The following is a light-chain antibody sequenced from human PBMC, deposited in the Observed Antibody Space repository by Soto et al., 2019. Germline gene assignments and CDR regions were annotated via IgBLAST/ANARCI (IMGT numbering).Light chain of an antibody. CDR2: DAS. CDR1: QSVSSQ. Sequence: EIVLTQSPATLSLSPGERATLSCRASQSVSSQLAWYQQKPGQAPRLLIYDASNRATGIPARFRGSGSGTDFTLTISSLEPEDFAVYYCQQRGNWPAITFGGGTKVDIK. CDR3: QQRGNWPAIT. V-gene: IGKV3-11*01. J-gene: IGKJ4*01.